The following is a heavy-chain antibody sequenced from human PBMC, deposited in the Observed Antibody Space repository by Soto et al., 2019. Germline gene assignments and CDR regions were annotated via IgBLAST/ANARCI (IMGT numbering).Heavy chain of an antibody. CDR2: ISRSEGY. Sequence: QVQLQESGPGLVKPSETLSLSCAVSGGSITNTKWWTWVRQAPGKGLEWIGEISRSEGYTYNPSIKGRVAMSLETSNNQFPLRLSSVTAADTAVYYCATQTISYTWGVWGQGTTVTVS. D-gene: IGHD3-16*01. V-gene: IGHV4-4*02. J-gene: IGHJ6*02. CDR1: GGSITNTKW. CDR3: ATQTISYTWGV.